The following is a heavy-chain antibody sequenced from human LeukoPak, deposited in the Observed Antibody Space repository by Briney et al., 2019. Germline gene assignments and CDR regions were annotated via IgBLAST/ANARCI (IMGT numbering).Heavy chain of an antibody. CDR1: GLTSGIYA. CDR2: FSGGGDS. J-gene: IGHJ4*02. CDR3: GKEVERHFDLRY. D-gene: IGHD2-15*01. V-gene: IGHV3-23*01. Sequence: GGTLRLSCAASGLTSGIYAMSWVRQAPGKGLEWVSAFSGGGDSFYADSVRGRFSISADRSRNILYLQMNSLRVGDTAVYYCGKEVERHFDLRYWGQGTPVTVS.